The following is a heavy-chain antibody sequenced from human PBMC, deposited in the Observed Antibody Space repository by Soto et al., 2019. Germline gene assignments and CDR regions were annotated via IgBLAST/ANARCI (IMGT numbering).Heavy chain of an antibody. D-gene: IGHD5-12*01. V-gene: IGHV1-69*14. CDR2: IIPIFGTT. CDR1: GDIFSGYS. J-gene: IGHJ4*02. Sequence: QVQLVQSGAEVKKPGSSVKVSCKTSGDIFSGYSISWVRQAPGQGLEWMGGIIPIFGTTNYAQRFHGRVTITADKSTSTAYMELYSLKTEDTAVYYCARARGSGYAPGDYWGQATPVTVSP. CDR3: ARARGSGYAPGDY.